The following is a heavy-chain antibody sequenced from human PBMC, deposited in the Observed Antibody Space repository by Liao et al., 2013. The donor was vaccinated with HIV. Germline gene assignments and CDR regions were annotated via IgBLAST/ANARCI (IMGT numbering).Heavy chain of an antibody. V-gene: IGHV4-61*02. CDR3: ARGRYFDSSGPYYYYMDV. CDR1: GGSISSGSYY. CDR2: IYPSGST. D-gene: IGHD3-22*01. J-gene: IGHJ6*03. Sequence: QVQLQESGPGLVKPSQTLSLTCTVSGGSISSGSYYWSWIRQPAGKGLECIGRIYPSGSTNYNPSLKSRVTISVDTSKNQFSLKLSSVTAADTAVYYCARGRYFDSSGPYYYYMDVWGKGTTVTVSS.